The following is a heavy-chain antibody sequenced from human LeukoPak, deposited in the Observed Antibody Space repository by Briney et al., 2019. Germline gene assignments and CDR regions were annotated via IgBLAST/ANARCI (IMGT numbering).Heavy chain of an antibody. CDR3: ARPGRGGAFDI. V-gene: IGHV4-4*02. Sequence: SETLSLTCAVSGGSICSGNWWSWVRQPPGKGLEWIGEIYHSGSTNYNPSLKSRVTISVDKSRNQISLKLTSVTAADTAVYYCARPGRGGAFDIWGQGTMVAVSS. CDR2: IYHSGST. J-gene: IGHJ3*02. D-gene: IGHD1-1*01. CDR1: GGSICSGNW.